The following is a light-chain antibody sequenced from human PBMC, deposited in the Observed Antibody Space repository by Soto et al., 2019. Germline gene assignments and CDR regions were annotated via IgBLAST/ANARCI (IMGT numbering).Light chain of an antibody. V-gene: IGLV1-44*01. CDR2: NNN. Sequence: QPVLTQPPSASGTPGQRVTISCSGSSSNIGSNTVNWYQQLPGTAPKLLIYNNNQRPSRVPDRFSGSKSGTSASLAISGLQSEDEADYYCAAWDDSLNGYVFGTGTKLTVL. J-gene: IGLJ1*01. CDR1: SSNIGSNT. CDR3: AAWDDSLNGYV.